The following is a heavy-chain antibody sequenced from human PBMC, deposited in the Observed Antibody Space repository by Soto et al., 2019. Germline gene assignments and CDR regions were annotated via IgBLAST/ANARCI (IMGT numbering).Heavy chain of an antibody. V-gene: IGHV1-45*02. CDR3: ATMRGYCSGGSYPGAFDI. D-gene: IGHD2-15*01. J-gene: IGHJ3*02. Sequence: SVKVSCKASGYTFTSYAMHWVRQAPGQRLEWMGWITPFNGNTNYAQKFQDRVTITRDRSMSTAYMELSSLRSEDTAMYYCATMRGYCSGGSYPGAFDIWGQGTMVTVSS. CDR2: ITPFNGNT. CDR1: GYTFTSYA.